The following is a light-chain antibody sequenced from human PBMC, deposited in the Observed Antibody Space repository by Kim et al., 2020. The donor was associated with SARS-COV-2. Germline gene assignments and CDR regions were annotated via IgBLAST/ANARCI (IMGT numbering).Light chain of an antibody. Sequence: GKTGRITCGGNNIGSKSVLWYQQKPGQAPVLVIYYDSDRPSGIPERFYGSNSGNTATLTISRVEAGDEADYYCQVWDSSSDHPNWVFGGGTQLTVL. CDR1: NIGSKS. J-gene: IGLJ3*02. CDR3: QVWDSSSDHPNWV. V-gene: IGLV3-21*04. CDR2: YDS.